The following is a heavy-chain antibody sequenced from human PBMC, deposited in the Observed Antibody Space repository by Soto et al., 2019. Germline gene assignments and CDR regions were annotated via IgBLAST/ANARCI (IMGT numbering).Heavy chain of an antibody. D-gene: IGHD3-16*01. V-gene: IGHV3-73*02. CDR3: TTLGEWGTYSGY. CDR2: MRSKVKDYAT. Sequence: EVQLVESGGGLVQPGGSLKLSCAASGFSFSDFPIHWVRQAFGKGLEWVGRMRSKVKDYATGYVESVKGRFTVSRDDSNNRAYLQMNSLKTDDTAVYYCTTLGEWGTYSGYWGQGTLVTVSS. J-gene: IGHJ4*02. CDR1: GFSFSDFP.